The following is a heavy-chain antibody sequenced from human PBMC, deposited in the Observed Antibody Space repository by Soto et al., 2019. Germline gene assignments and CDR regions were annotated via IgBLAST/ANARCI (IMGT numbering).Heavy chain of an antibody. J-gene: IGHJ5*01. D-gene: IGHD2-15*01. CDR3: ARAHEVAWFDS. V-gene: IGHV3-21*06. CDR1: GFSFISYT. Sequence: PGGSLRLACTASGFSFISYTMNWVRQAPGKGLQWVASITNRGTHTYSADSVKGRFTISRDNDKNSLYLQMNNLRAEDTATYYCARAHEVAWFDSWGLGTLVTVSS. CDR2: ITNRGTHT.